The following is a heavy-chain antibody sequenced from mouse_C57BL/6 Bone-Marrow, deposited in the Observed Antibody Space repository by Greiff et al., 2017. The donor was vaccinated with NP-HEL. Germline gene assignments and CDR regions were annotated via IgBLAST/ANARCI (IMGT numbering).Heavy chain of an antibody. V-gene: IGHV1-82*01. J-gene: IGHJ1*03. D-gene: IGHD1-1*01. CDR1: GYAFSSSW. CDR3: ASSYYGSPYWYFDV. CDR2: IYPGDGDT. Sequence: QVQLQQSGPELVKPGASVKISCKASGYAFSSSWMNWVKQRPGKGLEWIGRIYPGDGDTNYNGKFKGKATLTADKSSSTAYMPLSSLTSEDSAVYVCASSYYGSPYWYFDVWGTGTTVTVSS.